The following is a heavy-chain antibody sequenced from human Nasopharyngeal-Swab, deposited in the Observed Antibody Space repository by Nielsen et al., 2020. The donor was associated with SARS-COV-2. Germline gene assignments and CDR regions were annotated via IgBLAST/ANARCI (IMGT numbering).Heavy chain of an antibody. CDR2: IYYNGNT. CDR3: VRSSSWDYFDH. J-gene: IGHJ4*02. V-gene: IGHV4-39*01. CDR1: GDSIAYSTFY. D-gene: IGHD6-13*01. Sequence: SETLSLTCTVSGDSIAYSTFYWGWIRQPPGKGLEWIGNIYYNGNTYQNPSLKSRLTISVDKSKNQFSLQLSSVTAADTAVYYCVRSSSWDYFDHWGQGTTVTVSS.